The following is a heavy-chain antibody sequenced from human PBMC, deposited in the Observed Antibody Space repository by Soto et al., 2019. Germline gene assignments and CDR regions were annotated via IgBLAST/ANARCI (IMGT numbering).Heavy chain of an antibody. J-gene: IGHJ3*02. CDR2: IWNDGSNK. D-gene: IGHD3-10*01. Sequence: GGSLRLSCAASGFTFSSYGMHWVRQAPGKGLEWVAVIWNDGSNKYYADSVKGRFTISRDNSKNTLFLQMDSLRAEDTAVYYCARVDGEIYAFDIWGQGTMVTVSS. CDR1: GFTFSSYG. CDR3: ARVDGEIYAFDI. V-gene: IGHV3-33*01.